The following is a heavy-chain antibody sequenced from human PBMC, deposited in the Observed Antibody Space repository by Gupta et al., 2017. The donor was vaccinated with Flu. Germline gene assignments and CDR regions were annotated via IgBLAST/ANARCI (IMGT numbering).Heavy chain of an antibody. CDR3: ARDVVVGATYVGGWFDP. D-gene: IGHD1-26*01. Sequence: QVQLVQSGAEVKKPGSSVKVSCKDSGGTFSSYAISWVRQAPGQGLEWMGGIIPIFGTANYAQKFQGRVTITADESTSTAYMELSSLRSEDTAVYYCARDVVVGATYVGGWFDPWGQGTLVTVSS. J-gene: IGHJ5*02. CDR2: IIPIFGTA. CDR1: GGTFSSYA. V-gene: IGHV1-69*01.